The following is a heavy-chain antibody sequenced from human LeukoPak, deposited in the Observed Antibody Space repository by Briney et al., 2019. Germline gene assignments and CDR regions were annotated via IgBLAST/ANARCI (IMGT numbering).Heavy chain of an antibody. CDR3: ARIHNLGILAHFDY. J-gene: IGHJ4*02. Sequence: GGSLRLSCAASGFTFSSYEMNWVRQDPGKGLEWVSHINSGGSTLYYADSVKGRFTISRDNAKNSLYLQMNSLRAEDTAVYYCARIHNLGILAHFDYWGQGTLVTVSS. D-gene: IGHD1-1*01. CDR1: GFTFSSYE. V-gene: IGHV3-48*03. CDR2: INSGGSTL.